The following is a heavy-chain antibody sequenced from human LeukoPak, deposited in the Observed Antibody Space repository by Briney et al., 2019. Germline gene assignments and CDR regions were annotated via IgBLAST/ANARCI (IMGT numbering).Heavy chain of an antibody. CDR3: ARELMGIVVVPAAISSWFDP. CDR1: GYSISSGYY. Sequence: SETLSLTCAVSGYSISSGYYWGWIRQPPGKGLEWIGSIYHSGSTYYSPSLKSRVTISVDTSKNQFSLKLSSVTAADTAVYYCARELMGIVVVPAAISSWFDPWGQGTLVTVSS. D-gene: IGHD2-2*03. CDR2: IYHSGST. J-gene: IGHJ5*02. V-gene: IGHV4-38-2*02.